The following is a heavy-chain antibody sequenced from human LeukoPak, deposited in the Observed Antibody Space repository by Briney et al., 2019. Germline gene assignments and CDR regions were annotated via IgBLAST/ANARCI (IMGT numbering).Heavy chain of an antibody. J-gene: IGHJ4*02. V-gene: IGHV1-18*01. D-gene: IGHD5-18*01. CDR3: ARSPGTQWIQLWFDY. Sequence: ASVKVSCKASGYTFTSYGISWVRQAPGQGLEWMGWISAYNGNTNYAQKFQGRVTITRDTSASTAYMELSSLRSEDTAVYYCARSPGTQWIQLWFDYWGQGTLVTVSS. CDR1: GYTFTSYG. CDR2: ISAYNGNT.